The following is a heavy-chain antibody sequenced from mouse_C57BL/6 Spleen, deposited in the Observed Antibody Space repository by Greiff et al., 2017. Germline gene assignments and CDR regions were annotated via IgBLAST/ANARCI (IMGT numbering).Heavy chain of an antibody. V-gene: IGHV2-2*01. CDR1: GFSLTSYG. CDR2: IWSGGST. J-gene: IGHJ2*01. D-gene: IGHD2-3*01. Sequence: VKLQESGPGLVQPSQSLSITCTVSGFSLTSYGVHWVRQSPGKGLEWLGVIWSGGSTDYNAAFISRLSISKDNSKSQVFFKMNSLQADDTAIYYCARVVYDGYYYFDYWGQGTTLTVSS. CDR3: ARVVYDGYYYFDY.